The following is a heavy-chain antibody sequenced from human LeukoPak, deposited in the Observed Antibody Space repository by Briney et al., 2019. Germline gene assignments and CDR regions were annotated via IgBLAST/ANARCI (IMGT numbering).Heavy chain of an antibody. CDR2: INPNSGGT. D-gene: IGHD3-10*01. V-gene: IGHV1-2*06. J-gene: IGHJ4*02. CDR1: GYTFTRYY. CDR3: ARAWVYYGSGSYYND. Sequence: ASVKVSCKASGYTFTRYYMHWVRQAPGQGLEWMGRINPNSGGTNYAQKFQGRVTMTRDTSISTAYMELSRLRSDDTAVYYCARAWVYYGSGSYYNDWGQGTLVTVSS.